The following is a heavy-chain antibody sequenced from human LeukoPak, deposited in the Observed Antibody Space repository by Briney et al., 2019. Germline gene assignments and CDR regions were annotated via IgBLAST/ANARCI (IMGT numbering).Heavy chain of an antibody. Sequence: ASVKVSCKASGYTFTSYGISWVRQAPGQGLEWMGWISAYNGNTNYAQKLQGRVTMTTDTSTSTAYMELRSLRSDDTAVYYCARDFSAMYYYYGMDVWGRGTTVTVSS. V-gene: IGHV1-18*01. CDR2: ISAYNGNT. J-gene: IGHJ6*02. CDR3: ARDFSAMYYYYGMDV. D-gene: IGHD2-2*01. CDR1: GYTFTSYG.